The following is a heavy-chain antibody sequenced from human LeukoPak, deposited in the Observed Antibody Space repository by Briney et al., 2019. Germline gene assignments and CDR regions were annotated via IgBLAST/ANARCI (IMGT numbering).Heavy chain of an antibody. J-gene: IGHJ4*02. D-gene: IGHD3-3*01. CDR2: ISGSGGST. CDR1: GGTFSSYA. Sequence: ASVKVSCKASGGTFSSYAMSWVRQAPGKGLEWVSAISGSGGSTYYADSVKGRFTISRDNSKNTLYLQMNSLRAEDTAVYYCAKDGHVFRFLEWLLSNFDYWGQGTLVTVSS. V-gene: IGHV3-23*01. CDR3: AKDGHVFRFLEWLLSNFDY.